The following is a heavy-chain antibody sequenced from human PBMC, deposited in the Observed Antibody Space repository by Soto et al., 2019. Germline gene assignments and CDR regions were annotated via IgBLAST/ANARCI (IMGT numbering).Heavy chain of an antibody. D-gene: IGHD2-21*01. CDR3: ARSLRDSYESYFDY. CDR2: IHHTGST. V-gene: IGHV4-38-2*01. CDR1: GYSISSGYF. J-gene: IGHJ4*02. Sequence: KPSETLSLTCVVSGYSISSGYFWGWIRQPPGKGLDWIGNIHHTGSTYYNPSLKSRVTISVDTSKNQFSLKLSSVTAADTAVYYCARSLRDSYESYFDYWGQGTLVTVSS.